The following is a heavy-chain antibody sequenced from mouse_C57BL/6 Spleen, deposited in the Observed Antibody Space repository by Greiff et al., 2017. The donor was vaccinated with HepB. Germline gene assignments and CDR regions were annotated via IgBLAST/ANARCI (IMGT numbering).Heavy chain of an antibody. CDR1: GYAFSSSW. V-gene: IGHV1-82*01. J-gene: IGHJ4*01. CDR2: IYPGDGDT. D-gene: IGHD2-1*01. CDR3: ARDGNYVRAMDY. Sequence: VQLQQSGPELVKPGASVKISCKASGYAFSSSWMNWVKQRPGKGLEWIGRIYPGDGDTNYNGKFKGKATLTADKSSSPAYMQLSSLTSEDSAVYVCARDGNYVRAMDYWGQGTSVTVSS.